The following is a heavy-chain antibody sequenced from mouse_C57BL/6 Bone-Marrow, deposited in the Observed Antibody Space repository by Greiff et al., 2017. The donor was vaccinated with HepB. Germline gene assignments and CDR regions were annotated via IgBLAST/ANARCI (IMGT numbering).Heavy chain of an antibody. CDR3: ARDKGLRSLFYAMDY. CDR1: GYAFSSSW. Sequence: QVQLQQSGPELVKPGASVKISCKASGYAFSSSWMNWVKQRPGKGLEWIGRIYPGDGDTNYNGKFKGKATLTADKSSSTAYMQLSSLTSEDSAVYFCARDKGLRSLFYAMDYWGQGTSVTVSS. V-gene: IGHV1-82*01. J-gene: IGHJ4*01. CDR2: IYPGDGDT. D-gene: IGHD1-1*01.